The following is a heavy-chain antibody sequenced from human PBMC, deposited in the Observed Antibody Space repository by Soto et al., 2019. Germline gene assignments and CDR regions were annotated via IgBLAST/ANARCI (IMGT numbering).Heavy chain of an antibody. V-gene: IGHV1-46*01. CDR2: INPSGGST. J-gene: IGHJ1*01. Sequence: GASVKLSSKAPGYTFTSYYMHCVRQAPAQGIEWMGIINPSGGSTSYAQKFQGRVTMTRDTSTSTVYMELSSVRSEDTAVYYCATSLDIPEGKALATWGQGALVTVSS. CDR1: GYTFTSYY. D-gene: IGHD3-9*01. CDR3: ATSLDIPEGKALAT.